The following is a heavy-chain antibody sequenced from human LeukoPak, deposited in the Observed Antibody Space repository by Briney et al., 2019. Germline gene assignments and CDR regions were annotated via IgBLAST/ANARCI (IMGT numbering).Heavy chain of an antibody. CDR3: ARQIPHYYGSASHRFDP. CDR2: IYYSGST. J-gene: IGHJ5*02. V-gene: IGHV4-39*01. D-gene: IGHD3-10*01. Sequence: PSETLSLTCSVSGGSVSSSSYYWGWIRQPPGKGLEWIGNIYYSGSTYYNPSLESRVTISADTSKNQFSLKLSSVTAADTAMYYCARQIPHYYGSASHRFDPWGQGTLVTVSS. CDR1: GGSVSSSSYY.